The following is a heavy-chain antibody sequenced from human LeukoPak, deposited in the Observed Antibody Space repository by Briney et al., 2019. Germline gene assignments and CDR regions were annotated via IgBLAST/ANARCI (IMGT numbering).Heavy chain of an antibody. J-gene: IGHJ5*02. CDR3: ARGPGYCSSTSCYKGWFDP. D-gene: IGHD2-2*02. CDR2: INHSGST. Sequence: PSETLSLTCAVYGGSFSGYYWSWIRQPPGKGLEWIGEINHSGSTNYNPSLKSRVTISVDTSKNQFSLKLSSVTAADTAAYYCARGPGYCSSTSCYKGWFDPWGQGTLVTVSS. CDR1: GGSFSGYY. V-gene: IGHV4-34*01.